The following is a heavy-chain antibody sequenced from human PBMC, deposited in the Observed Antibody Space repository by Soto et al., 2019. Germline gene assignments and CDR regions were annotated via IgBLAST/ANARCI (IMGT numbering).Heavy chain of an antibody. D-gene: IGHD2-8*02. J-gene: IGHJ4*02. Sequence: SETLSLTCAVYGGSFSGYDWTWIRQPPGTGLEWIGEINHSGSSNYNPSLKSRVTISVDTSKNQFSLKLTSVTAADTAVYYCARDKITGLFDYWGQGTLSTVSS. CDR1: GGSFSGYD. CDR3: ARDKITGLFDY. V-gene: IGHV4-34*01. CDR2: INHSGSS.